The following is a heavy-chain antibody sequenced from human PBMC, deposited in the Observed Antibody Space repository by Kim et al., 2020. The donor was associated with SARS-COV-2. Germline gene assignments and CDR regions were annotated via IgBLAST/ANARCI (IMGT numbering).Heavy chain of an antibody. V-gene: IGHV4-59*09. Sequence: PALKSRVTISVDTSKNPFSLKLSSVTAADTAVYYCARGALPDYGNDAFDIWGQGTMVTVSS. D-gene: IGHD3-16*01. J-gene: IGHJ3*02. CDR3: ARGALPDYGNDAFDI.